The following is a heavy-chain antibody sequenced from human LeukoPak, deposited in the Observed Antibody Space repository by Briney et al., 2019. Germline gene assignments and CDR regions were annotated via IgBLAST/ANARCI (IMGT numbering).Heavy chain of an antibody. J-gene: IGHJ4*02. V-gene: IGHV1-18*01. D-gene: IGHD2-2*01. CDR3: ARQGYCSSTSCYGQFDY. Sequence: ASVKVSCKASGYTFTSYGISWVRQAPGQGLEWMGWISAYNGNTNYAQKLQGRVTMTTDTSTSTACMELRSLRSDDTAVYYCARQGYCSSTSCYGQFDYWGQGTLVTVSS. CDR1: GYTFTSYG. CDR2: ISAYNGNT.